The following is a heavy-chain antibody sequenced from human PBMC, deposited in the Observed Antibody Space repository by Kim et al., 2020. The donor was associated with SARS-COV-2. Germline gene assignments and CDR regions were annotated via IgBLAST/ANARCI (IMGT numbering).Heavy chain of an antibody. CDR2: SSTI. CDR3: ASLWGMDV. Sequence: SSTIDSADTVEGRFTISRYNAKNPVYLQMSSLSAEDTAVYSCASLWGMDVWGQGTTVTVSS. J-gene: IGHJ6*02. V-gene: IGHV3-48*01.